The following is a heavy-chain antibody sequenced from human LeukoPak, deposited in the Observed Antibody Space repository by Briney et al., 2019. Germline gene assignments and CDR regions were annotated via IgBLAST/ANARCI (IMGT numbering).Heavy chain of an antibody. CDR1: GFTVSSNY. Sequence: EGSLRLSCAASGFTVSSNYMSWVRQAPGKGLEWVSVIYSGGSTYYADSVKGRFTISRDNSKNTLYLQMNSLRAEDTAVYYCARYGYYYGSGGFDYWGQGTLVTVSS. D-gene: IGHD3-10*01. CDR3: ARYGYYYGSGGFDY. J-gene: IGHJ4*02. V-gene: IGHV3-53*01. CDR2: IYSGGST.